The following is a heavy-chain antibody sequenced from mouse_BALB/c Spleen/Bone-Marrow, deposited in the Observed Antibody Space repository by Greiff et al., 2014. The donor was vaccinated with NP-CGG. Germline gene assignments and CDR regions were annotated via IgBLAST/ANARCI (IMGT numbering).Heavy chain of an antibody. CDR1: GFTFSDYY. D-gene: IGHD2-1*01. J-gene: IGHJ3*01. Sequence: EVKLMESGGGLVKPGGSLKLSCAASGFTFSDYYMYWVRQTPEKRLEWVATISDGGSYTYYPDSVKGRFTISRDNAKNNLYLQMSSLKSGDTAMYYCARVGGNYEGAWFAYWGQGTLVTVSA. CDR2: ISDGGSYT. V-gene: IGHV5-4*02. CDR3: ARVGGNYEGAWFAY.